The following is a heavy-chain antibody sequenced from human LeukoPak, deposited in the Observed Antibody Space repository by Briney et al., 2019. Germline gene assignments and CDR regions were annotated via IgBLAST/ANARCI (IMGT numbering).Heavy chain of an antibody. D-gene: IGHD2-15*01. V-gene: IGHV4-59*01. CDR3: ARGDFSGGYCYDY. CDR2: IYYSGST. CDR1: GGSISLYH. Sequence: SETLSLTCTVSGGSISLYHWSWIRQPPRKGLEWIGHIYYSGSTNYNPSLKSRVTISIDTSKNQFSLKLSSVTAADTAVYYCARGDFSGGYCYDYWGQGTLVTVSS. J-gene: IGHJ4*02.